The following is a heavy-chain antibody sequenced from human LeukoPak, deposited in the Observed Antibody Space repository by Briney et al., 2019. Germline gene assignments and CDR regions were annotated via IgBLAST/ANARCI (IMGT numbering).Heavy chain of an antibody. Sequence: SETLSLTCTVSGGSISSYYWSWIRQPPGKGLEWIGYIYYSGSTNYNPSLKSRVTISVDTSKNQFSLKLSSVTAADTAVYYCARWVATVTHFDYWGQGTLVTVSS. CDR1: GGSISSYY. J-gene: IGHJ4*02. CDR2: IYYSGST. V-gene: IGHV4-59*01. D-gene: IGHD4-17*01. CDR3: ARWVATVTHFDY.